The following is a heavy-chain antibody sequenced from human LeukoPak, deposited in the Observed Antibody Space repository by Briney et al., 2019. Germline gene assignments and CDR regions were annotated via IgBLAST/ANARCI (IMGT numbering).Heavy chain of an antibody. CDR2: IKQDGSEK. CDR3: ARLYYYDSSGYYHDGMDV. V-gene: IGHV3-7*03. Sequence: GGSLRLSCATSGFTFSSYGFHWVRQAPGKGLEWVANIKQDGSEKYYVDSVKGRFTISRDNAKNSLYLQMNSLRAEDTAVYYCARLYYYDSSGYYHDGMDVWGQGTTVTVSS. CDR1: GFTFSSYG. D-gene: IGHD3-22*01. J-gene: IGHJ6*02.